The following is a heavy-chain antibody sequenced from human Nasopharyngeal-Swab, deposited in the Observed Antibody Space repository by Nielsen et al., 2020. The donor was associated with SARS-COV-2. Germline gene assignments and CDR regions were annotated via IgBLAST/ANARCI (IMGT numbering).Heavy chain of an antibody. CDR2: INPSGGST. V-gene: IGHV1-46*01. D-gene: IGHD4-11*01. J-gene: IGHJ4*01. CDR3: ARGAPNTVSALDY. Sequence: WVRQAPGQGLEWMGIINPSGGSTSYAQKFQGRVTMTRDTSTSTVYMDLSSLRSEDTAVYYCARGAPNTVSALDYWGPGTPVTVPS.